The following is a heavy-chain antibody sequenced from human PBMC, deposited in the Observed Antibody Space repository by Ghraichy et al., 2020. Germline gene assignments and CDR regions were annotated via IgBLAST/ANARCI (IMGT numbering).Heavy chain of an antibody. D-gene: IGHD7-27*01. CDR1: GFIFRNSG. J-gene: IGHJ4*02. V-gene: IGHV3-30*02. Sequence: GGSLRLSCAASGFIFRNSGMHWVRQAPGQGLEWVAFIRYDGSNEYYADSVKGRFTISKDNSKNTLYLNLNSLRAEDTAVYHCGKDSSNWGLDHWGQGTLVAVSS. CDR3: GKDSSNWGLDH. CDR2: IRYDGSNE.